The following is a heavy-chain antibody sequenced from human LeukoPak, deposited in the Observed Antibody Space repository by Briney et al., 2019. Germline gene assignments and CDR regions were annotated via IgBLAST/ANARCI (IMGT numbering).Heavy chain of an antibody. CDR1: GFTFSGYG. CDR3: ASQSASSGWYAYYYYMDV. Sequence: GGSLRLSCAASGFTFSGYGMHWVRQAPGKGLEWVATISYDGSNRYYVDSVKGRFTISRDNSKNTLYLQMNSLRAEDTAVYYCASQSASSGWYAYYYYMDVWGKGTTVTVSS. D-gene: IGHD6-19*01. J-gene: IGHJ6*03. V-gene: IGHV3-30*03. CDR2: ISYDGSNR.